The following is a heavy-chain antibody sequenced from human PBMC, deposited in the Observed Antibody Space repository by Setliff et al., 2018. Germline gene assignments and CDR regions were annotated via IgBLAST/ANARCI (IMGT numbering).Heavy chain of an antibody. CDR1: GYSFSDFY. CDR2: INPKSGVT. Sequence: ASVKVSCKASGYSFSDFYIHWVRQVPGRGPEWMGSINPKSGVTRYVQKFQGRVTITRDTSISTAYMELSSLRSDDTAVYYCARIPARAAAAYCSSTNCQGGFDQWGQGTPVTVSS. D-gene: IGHD2-2*01. CDR3: ARIPARAAAAYCSSTNCQGGFDQ. J-gene: IGHJ4*02. V-gene: IGHV1-2*02.